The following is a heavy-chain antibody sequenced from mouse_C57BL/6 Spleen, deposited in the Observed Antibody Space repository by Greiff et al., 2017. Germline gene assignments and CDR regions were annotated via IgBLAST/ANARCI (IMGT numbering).Heavy chain of an antibody. D-gene: IGHD1-1*01. CDR2: IDPEDGET. V-gene: IGHV14-2*01. Sequence: EVQLQQSGAELVKPGASVKLSCTASGFNIKDYYMHWVKQRTEQGLEWIGRIDPEDGETKYAPKFPGKATITADTSSNTAYLQLSSLTSEDTAVYYCAREEYYGSSLYWYFDVWGTGTTVTVSS. J-gene: IGHJ1*03. CDR3: AREEYYGSSLYWYFDV. CDR1: GFNIKDYY.